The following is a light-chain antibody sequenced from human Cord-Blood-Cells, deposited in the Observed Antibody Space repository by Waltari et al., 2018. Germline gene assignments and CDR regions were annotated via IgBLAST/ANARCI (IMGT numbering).Light chain of an antibody. V-gene: IGKV3-20*01. Sequence: EIVLKQSPGTLSLSPGERATLSCRASQSVSSSYLAWYQQKPGQAPRLLIYGASSRATGIPDRFSGSGSGTDFTLTISRLEPEDFAVYYCQQYGSSRGWTFGQGTKVEIK. CDR3: QQYGSSRGWT. CDR2: GAS. J-gene: IGKJ1*01. CDR1: QSVSSSY.